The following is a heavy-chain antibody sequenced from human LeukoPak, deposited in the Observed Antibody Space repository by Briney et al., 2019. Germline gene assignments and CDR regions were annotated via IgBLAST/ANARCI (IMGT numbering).Heavy chain of an antibody. Sequence: PSETLSLTCAVYGGSFSDNFWSWIRQPPGKGLEWIGEINHSGSTNYNPSLKTRLTISVDTSKNQFSLKLSSVTAADTAVYYCARAASSEDYSGSYSPFDYWGQGTLVTVSS. D-gene: IGHD1-26*01. CDR1: GGSFSDNF. CDR3: ARAASSEDYSGSYSPFDY. J-gene: IGHJ4*02. V-gene: IGHV4-34*01. CDR2: INHSGST.